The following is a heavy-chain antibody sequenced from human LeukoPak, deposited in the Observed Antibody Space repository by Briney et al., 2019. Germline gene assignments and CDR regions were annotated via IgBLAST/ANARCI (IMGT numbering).Heavy chain of an antibody. CDR2: ISGSGGST. CDR3: AKDQTIPLRYSSGWYGIY. J-gene: IGHJ4*02. Sequence: GGSLRLSRAASGFTFSSYAMSWVRQAPGKGLEWVSAISGSGGSTYYADSVKGRFTISRDNSKNTLYLQMNSLRAEDTAVYYCAKDQTIPLRYSSGWYGIYWGQGTLVTVSS. V-gene: IGHV3-23*01. D-gene: IGHD6-19*01. CDR1: GFTFSSYA.